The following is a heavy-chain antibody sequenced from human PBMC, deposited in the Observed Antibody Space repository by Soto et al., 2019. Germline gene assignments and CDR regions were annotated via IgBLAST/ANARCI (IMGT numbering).Heavy chain of an antibody. Sequence: EVQLVESGGGLVQPGGSLRLSCAASGFTFSSYDMHWVRQATGKGLEWVSAIGTAGDTYYPGSVKGRFTISRENAQNALYFQMNCVSAGDTAVYYCARAVSYGNDALYIWGQGTMVTVSS. V-gene: IGHV3-13*01. CDR2: IGTAGDT. J-gene: IGHJ3*02. CDR1: GFTFSSYD. D-gene: IGHD3-10*01. CDR3: ARAVSYGNDALYI.